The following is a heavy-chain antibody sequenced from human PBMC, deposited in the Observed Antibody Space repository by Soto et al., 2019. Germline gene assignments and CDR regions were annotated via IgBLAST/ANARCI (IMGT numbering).Heavy chain of an antibody. CDR1: GYTFTSYG. J-gene: IGHJ3*02. CDR3: SGDFYSSGSYWSNVFDI. D-gene: IGHD3-10*01. Sequence: QVQLVQSGGEVKRPGASVKVSCKASGYTFTSYGISWVRQAPGQGLEGMGWISTYDGKTNYEQKVQGRVTMTTDTATNTAYMELRSLRSDDTAVYYCSGDFYSSGSYWSNVFDICGQGKMVTV. V-gene: IGHV1-18*01. CDR2: ISTYDGKT.